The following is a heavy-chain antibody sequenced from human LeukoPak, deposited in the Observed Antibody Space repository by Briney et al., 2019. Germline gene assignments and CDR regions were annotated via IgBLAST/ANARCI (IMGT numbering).Heavy chain of an antibody. CDR3: ARAGYSYGYFFDY. D-gene: IGHD5-18*01. CDR2: IYYSGST. CDR1: GGSISSYY. Sequence: SETLSLTCIVSGGSISSYYWSWIRQPPGKGLEWIGYIYYSGSTNYNPSLKSRVTISVDTSKNQFSLKLSSVTAADTAVYYCARAGYSYGYFFDYWGQGTLVTVSS. V-gene: IGHV4-59*01. J-gene: IGHJ4*02.